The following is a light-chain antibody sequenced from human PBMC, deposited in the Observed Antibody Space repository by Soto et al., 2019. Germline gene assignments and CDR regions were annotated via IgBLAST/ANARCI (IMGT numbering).Light chain of an antibody. J-gene: IGLJ1*01. CDR1: SSDVGGYNY. V-gene: IGLV2-14*01. CDR3: SSSTTSSTLV. CDR2: EVS. Sequence: QSALTQPASVSGSPGQSITISCTGTSSDVGGYNYVSWYQQHPGKAPKLMIYEVSNRPSGVSNRFSGSKSDNSASLTISGLQAEDEADYYCSSSTTSSTLVFGTGTKVT.